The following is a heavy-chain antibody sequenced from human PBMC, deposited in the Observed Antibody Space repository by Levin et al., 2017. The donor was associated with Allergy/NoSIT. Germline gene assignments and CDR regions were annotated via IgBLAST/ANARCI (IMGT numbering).Heavy chain of an antibody. CDR3: ARGYDDYD. J-gene: IGHJ4*02. D-gene: IGHD4-17*01. Sequence: HAGGSLRLSCAASGFTFSSYSMNWVRQGPGKGLEWVSYISSSSSTINYADSVKGRFTISRDNAKNSLYLQMNSLRAEDTAVYYCARGYDDYDWGQGTLVTVAS. V-gene: IGHV3-48*04. CDR2: ISSSSSTI. CDR1: GFTFSSYS.